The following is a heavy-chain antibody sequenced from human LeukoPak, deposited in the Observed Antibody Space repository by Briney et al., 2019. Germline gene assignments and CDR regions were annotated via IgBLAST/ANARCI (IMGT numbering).Heavy chain of an antibody. D-gene: IGHD3-10*01. CDR3: AKASSSITPVWGSGSSGYFDY. Sequence: GGSLRLSCAASGFTFSSYAMSWVRQAPGKGLEWVSAISGSGGSTYYADSVKGRFTISRDNSKNTLYLQMNSLRAEDTAVYYCAKASSSITPVWGSGSSGYFDYWGQGTLVTVSS. J-gene: IGHJ4*02. V-gene: IGHV3-23*01. CDR1: GFTFSSYA. CDR2: ISGSGGST.